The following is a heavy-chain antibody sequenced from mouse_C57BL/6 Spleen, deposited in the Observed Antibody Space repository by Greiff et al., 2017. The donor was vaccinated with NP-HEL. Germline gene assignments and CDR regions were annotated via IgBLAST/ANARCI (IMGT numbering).Heavy chain of an antibody. V-gene: IGHV1-82*01. CDR3: AREAKDYYYAMDY. CDR2: IYPGDGDT. J-gene: IGHJ4*01. CDR1: GYAFSSSW. Sequence: VQLQQSGPELVKPGASVKISCKASGYAFSSSWMNWVKQRPGKGLEWIGRIYPGDGDTNYNGKFKGKATLTADKSSSTAYMQLSSLTSEDSAVYFCAREAKDYYYAMDYWGQGTSVTVSS.